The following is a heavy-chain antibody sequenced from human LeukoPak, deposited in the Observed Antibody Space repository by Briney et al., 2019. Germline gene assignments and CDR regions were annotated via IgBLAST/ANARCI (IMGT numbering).Heavy chain of an antibody. CDR1: GFDFGAYE. V-gene: IGHV3-23*01. J-gene: IGHJ4*02. D-gene: IGHD3-22*01. CDR2: ISGSGGST. Sequence: PGGSLRLSCAASGFDFGAYEMNWVRQAPGRGLEWVSAISGSGGSTYYADSVKGRFTIPRDNSKNTLYLQMNSLRAEDTAVYYCAKLLLSHRKGEIVVAKDPFDYWGQGTLVTVSS. CDR3: AKLLLSHRKGEIVVAKDPFDY.